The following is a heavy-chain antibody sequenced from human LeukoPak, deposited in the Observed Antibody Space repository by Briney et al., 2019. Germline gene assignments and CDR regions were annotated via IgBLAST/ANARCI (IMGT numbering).Heavy chain of an antibody. V-gene: IGHV4-59*01. CDR1: GVSISTYY. CDR2: IYYSGST. CDR3: ARVRCSGGSCYDFDY. D-gene: IGHD2-15*01. J-gene: IGHJ4*02. Sequence: SETLSLTCTVSGVSISTYYWSWIRHPPGKGLDWIGYIYYSGSTNYNPSLTSRVTISVDTSKNQFSLKLSSVTAADTAVYYCARVRCSGGSCYDFDYWGQGTLVTVSS.